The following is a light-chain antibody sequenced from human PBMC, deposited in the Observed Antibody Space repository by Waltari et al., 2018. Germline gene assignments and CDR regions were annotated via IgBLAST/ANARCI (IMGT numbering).Light chain of an antibody. V-gene: IGLV4-69*01. CDR1: SGHSSYA. CDR2: VNSDGSH. CDR3: QTGGFGIWV. Sequence: QLMLTQSPSASASLGASVRLTCTLSSGHSSYAVAWHQQQPETGPRYLMKVNSDGSHIKGDGIPERFSGSSAGAGRYLTIASLQSEDEADYYCQTGGFGIWVFGGGTKLTVL. J-gene: IGLJ3*02.